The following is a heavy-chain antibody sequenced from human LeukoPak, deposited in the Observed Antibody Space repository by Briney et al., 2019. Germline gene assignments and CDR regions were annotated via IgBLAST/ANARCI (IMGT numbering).Heavy chain of an antibody. Sequence: GGSLRLSCAASGFTFSTYGMHWVRQAQGKGLEWVAVISYDGSSQHYTDSVKGRFTIYRDNSKNTLYLQMNSLRAEDTAVYYCATGRTGTTRDNFAHWGQGTLVTVSS. V-gene: IGHV3-30*03. CDR2: ISYDGSSQ. CDR3: ATGRTGTTRDNFAH. D-gene: IGHD1/OR15-1a*01. CDR1: GFTFSTYG. J-gene: IGHJ4*02.